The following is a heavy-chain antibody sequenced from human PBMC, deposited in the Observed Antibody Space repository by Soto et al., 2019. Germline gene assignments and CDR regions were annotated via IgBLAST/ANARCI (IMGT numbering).Heavy chain of an antibody. J-gene: IGHJ6*02. D-gene: IGHD2-2*01. CDR1: GYTFTSYG. CDR3: ARDVVLVPTTMDV. CDR2: ISGFNGKT. V-gene: IGHV1-18*01. Sequence: QVQLVQSGPEVKKPGASVKVSCKTSGYTFTSYGITWVRQAPGQGLEWMGWISGFNGKTKYVQKFQGRVTMTTDTSTSTDYMELRSLKSDDTAVYYCARDVVLVPTTMDVWGQGTTVTVSS.